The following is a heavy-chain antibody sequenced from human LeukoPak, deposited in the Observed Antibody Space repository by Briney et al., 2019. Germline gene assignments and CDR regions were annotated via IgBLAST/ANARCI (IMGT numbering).Heavy chain of an antibody. CDR1: GFPFSSYA. CDR3: AKDRN. Sequence: PGGSLRLSCAASGFPFSSYAMSWVRQAPGKGLEWVSAVSTSGDGTFYADSVKGRFTISRDNSKNTLYLQMNSLRADDTAVYYCAKDRNWGQGTLVTVSS. J-gene: IGHJ4*02. V-gene: IGHV3-23*01. CDR2: VSTSGDGT.